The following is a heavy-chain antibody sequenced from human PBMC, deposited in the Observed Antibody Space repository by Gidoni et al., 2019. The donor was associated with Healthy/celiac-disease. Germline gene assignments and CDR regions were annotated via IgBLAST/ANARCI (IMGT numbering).Heavy chain of an antibody. V-gene: IGHV1-69*01. CDR2: IIPSFGTA. Sequence: QVQLVQSGAEVKKPGSSVKVSCKASGGTFSSYAISWVRQAPGQGLEWMGGIIPSFGTANYAQKFQGRVTITADESTSTAYMELSSLRSEDTAVYYCARGWEPLILEYSDMDYWGQGTLVTVSS. J-gene: IGHJ4*02. CDR3: ARGWEPLILEYSDMDY. D-gene: IGHD1-26*01. CDR1: GGTFSSYA.